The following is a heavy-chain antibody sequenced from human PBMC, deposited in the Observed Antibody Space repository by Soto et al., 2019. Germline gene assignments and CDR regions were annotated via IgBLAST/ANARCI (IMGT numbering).Heavy chain of an antibody. Sequence: QVQLVESGGGVVQPGRSLRLSCAASGFTFSSYGMHWVRQAQGKGLEWVAVIWYDGSDKYYADSVKGRFTISRDNSKNTLYLQMNSLRAEDTAVYYCALSWYSYYFDLWGQGTLVTVSS. CDR2: IWYDGSDK. D-gene: IGHD1-1*01. V-gene: IGHV3-33*08. CDR3: ALSWYSYYFDL. CDR1: GFTFSSYG. J-gene: IGHJ4*02.